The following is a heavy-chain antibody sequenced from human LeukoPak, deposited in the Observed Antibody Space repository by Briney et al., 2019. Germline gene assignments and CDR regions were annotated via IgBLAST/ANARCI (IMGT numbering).Heavy chain of an antibody. D-gene: IGHD3-9*01. J-gene: IGHJ6*02. CDR1: GYTFTGYY. CDR3: AREIFDSYYYYYYGMDV. Sequence: ASVKVSCKASGYTFTGYYMHWVRQAPGQGLEWMGWINPNSGGTNYAQKFQGRVTMNRDTSISTAYMELSRLRSDDTAVYYCAREIFDSYYYYYYGMDVWGQGTTVTVSS. V-gene: IGHV1-2*02. CDR2: INPNSGGT.